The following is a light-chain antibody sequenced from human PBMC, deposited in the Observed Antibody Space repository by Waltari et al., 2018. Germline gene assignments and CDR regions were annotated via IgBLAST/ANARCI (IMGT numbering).Light chain of an antibody. CDR2: DAS. Sequence: DIQVTQSPSSLSASVGDRVTITCRASQSISSYLNWYQQTPGRAPKVLIYDASRLLSGVPSRFSGSGSGTHFTLTISSLQPEDFGTYYCQQSYIYPLTFGQGTKVEI. V-gene: IGKV1-39*01. CDR1: QSISSY. J-gene: IGKJ1*01. CDR3: QQSYIYPLT.